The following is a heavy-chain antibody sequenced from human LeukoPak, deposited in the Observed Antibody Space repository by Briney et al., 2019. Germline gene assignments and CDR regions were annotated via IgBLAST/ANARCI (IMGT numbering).Heavy chain of an antibody. Sequence: GGSLRLSCAASGFTFSSYSMNWVRQAPGKGLEWVSSISSSSSYMYYADSVKGRFTISRDNAKNSLYLQMNSLRAEDTAVYYCARVSREYYYDSSGYAIDYWGQGTLVTVSS. D-gene: IGHD3-22*01. CDR3: ARVSREYYYDSSGYAIDY. CDR2: ISSSSSYM. J-gene: IGHJ4*02. CDR1: GFTFSSYS. V-gene: IGHV3-21*01.